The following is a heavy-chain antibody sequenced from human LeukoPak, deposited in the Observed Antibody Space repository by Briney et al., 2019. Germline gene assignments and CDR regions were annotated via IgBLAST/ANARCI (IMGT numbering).Heavy chain of an antibody. J-gene: IGHJ6*04. CDR1: GFTFSSYA. D-gene: IGHD1-14*01. CDR3: AVLSYRTGGYYYYYGMDV. CDR2: ISYDGSNK. V-gene: IGHV3-30*04. Sequence: PGGSLRLSCAASGFTFSSYAMHWVRQAPGKGLEWVAVISYDGSNKYYADSVKGRFTISRDNSKNTLYLQMNSLRAEDTAVYYCAVLSYRTGGYYYYYGMDVWGKGTTVTVSS.